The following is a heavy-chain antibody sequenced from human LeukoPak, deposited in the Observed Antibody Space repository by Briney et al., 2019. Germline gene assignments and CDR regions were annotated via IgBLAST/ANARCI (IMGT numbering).Heavy chain of an antibody. V-gene: IGHV3-23*01. CDR1: GFIFNNYA. CDR2: ISGNGGVT. Sequence: GGSLRLSCAASGFIFNNYAMSWVRQAPGQGLEWVSSISGNGGVTYYAGSVEGRFTISRDNAKNTLYLHMNSPRAEDTAVYYCAKGHGDWVPSNYFDSWGQGILVTVSS. CDR3: AKGHGDWVPSNYFDS. J-gene: IGHJ4*02. D-gene: IGHD4-17*01.